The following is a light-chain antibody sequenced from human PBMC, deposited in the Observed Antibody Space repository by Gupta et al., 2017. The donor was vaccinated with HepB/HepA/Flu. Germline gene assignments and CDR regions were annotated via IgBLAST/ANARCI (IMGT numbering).Light chain of an antibody. V-gene: IGKV3-20*01. CDR1: QSVNGIY. CDR2: GAS. CDR3: QQYGHSPPAYI. J-gene: IGKJ2*01. Sequence: VLTQSPGTLSLSPGERATISCGASQSVNGIYLARYQQKPGQAPALLLYGASTRTTGIPDRFSGSGSGRDFTLTISRLEPEDFAVDYCQQYGHSPPAYIFGQGTKLEIK.